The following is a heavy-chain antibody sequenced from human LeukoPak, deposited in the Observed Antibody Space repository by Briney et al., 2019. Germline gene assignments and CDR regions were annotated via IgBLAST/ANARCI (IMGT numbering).Heavy chain of an antibody. CDR1: GYTFTSYG. V-gene: IGHV1-18*01. CDR2: ISAYNGNT. Sequence: ASVKVSCKASGYTFTSYGISWVRQAPGQGLEWMGWISAYNGNTNYAQKLQGRVTMTTDTSTNTAYMELRSLRSDDTAVYYCARVLFSSGTYYYDSSGYYSDYWGQGTLVTVSS. D-gene: IGHD3-22*01. J-gene: IGHJ4*02. CDR3: ARVLFSSGTYYYDSSGYYSDY.